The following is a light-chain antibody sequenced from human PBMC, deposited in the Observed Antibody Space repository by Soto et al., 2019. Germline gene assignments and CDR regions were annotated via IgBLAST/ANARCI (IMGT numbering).Light chain of an antibody. CDR1: QSVDTS. J-gene: IGKJ4*01. CDR3: LQRSNWLT. CDR2: DAS. V-gene: IGKV3-11*01. Sequence: IVLTQSPATLSLSPGERATLSFRASQSVDTSLAWYQQKPGQAPRLLIYDASNRATDIPARFSGSGSGTDFTLTISSLEPGDSAVYYCLQRSNWLTFGGGTKVDIK.